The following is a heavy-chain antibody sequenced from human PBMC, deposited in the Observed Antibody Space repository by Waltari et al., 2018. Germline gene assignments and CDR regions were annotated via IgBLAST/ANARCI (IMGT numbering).Heavy chain of an antibody. CDR3: ASRSRDCSGGSCYSEDY. Sequence: QVQLVQSGAEVKKPGSSVKVSCKASVGTFSSYAISWLRQAPGQGLEWMGRIIPIFGTANYAQKFQGRVTITADKSTSTAYMELSSLRSEETAVYYCASRSRDCSGGSCYSEDYWGQGTLVTVSS. CDR1: VGTFSSYA. V-gene: IGHV1-69*08. CDR2: IIPIFGTA. D-gene: IGHD2-15*01. J-gene: IGHJ4*02.